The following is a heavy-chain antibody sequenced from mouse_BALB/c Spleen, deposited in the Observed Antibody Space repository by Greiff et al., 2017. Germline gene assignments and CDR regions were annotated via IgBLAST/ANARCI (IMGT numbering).Heavy chain of an antibody. CDR3: ARWDYSYAMDY. V-gene: IGHV1-9*01. Sequence: VQLQQSGAVLMKPGASVKISCKATGYTFSSYWIEWVKQRPGHGLEWIGEILPGSGSTNYNEKFKGKATFTADTSSNTAYMQLSSLTSEDSAVYYCARWDYSYAMDYWGQGTSVTVSS. CDR1: GYTFSSYW. D-gene: IGHD1-1*01. CDR2: ILPGSGST. J-gene: IGHJ4*01.